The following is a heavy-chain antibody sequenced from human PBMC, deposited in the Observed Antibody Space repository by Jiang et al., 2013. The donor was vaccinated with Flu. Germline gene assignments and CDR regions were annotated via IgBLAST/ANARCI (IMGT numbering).Heavy chain of an antibody. CDR1: GYSFTSYW. D-gene: IGHD5-18*01. CDR2: IYPGDSDT. Sequence: GAEVKKPGESLKISCKGSGYSFTSYWIGWVRQMPGKGLEWMGIIYPGDSDTRYSPSFQGQVTISADKSISTAYLQWSSLKASDTAMYYCARLPKKSALVYYFDYWGQGTLVTVSS. V-gene: IGHV5-51*01. J-gene: IGHJ4*02. CDR3: ARLPKKSALVYYFDY.